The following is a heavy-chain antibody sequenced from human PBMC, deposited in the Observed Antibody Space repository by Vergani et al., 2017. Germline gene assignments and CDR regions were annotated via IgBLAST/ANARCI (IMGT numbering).Heavy chain of an antibody. CDR2: ISGSGGST. CDR3: AKGYYDYVWGSYRYTPGGFDY. Sequence: VQLQESGPGLVKPSQTLSLTCTVSGGSISSGSYYWSWIRQPAGKGLEWVSAISGSGGSTYYADSVKGRFTISRDNSKNTLYLQMNSLRAEDTAVYYCAKGYYDYVWGSYRYTPGGFDYWGQGTLVTVSS. CDR1: GGSISSGSYY. V-gene: IGHV3-23*01. J-gene: IGHJ4*02. D-gene: IGHD3-16*02.